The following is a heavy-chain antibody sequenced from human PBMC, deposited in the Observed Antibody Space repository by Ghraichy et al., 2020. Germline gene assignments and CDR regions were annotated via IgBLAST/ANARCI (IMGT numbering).Heavy chain of an antibody. CDR1: GYTFTGYH. CDR3: AIQRREYYYDSSGYFDY. Sequence: ASVKVSCKASGYTFTGYHMHWVRQAPGQGLEWMGWINPNSGGTNYAQKFQGRVTMTRDTSISTAYMELSRLRSDDTAVYYCAIQRREYYYDSSGYFDYWGQGTLVTVSS. V-gene: IGHV1-2*02. D-gene: IGHD3-22*01. CDR2: INPNSGGT. J-gene: IGHJ4*02.